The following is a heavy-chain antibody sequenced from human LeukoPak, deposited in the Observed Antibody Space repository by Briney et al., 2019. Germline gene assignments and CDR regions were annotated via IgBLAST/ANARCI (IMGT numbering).Heavy chain of an antibody. Sequence: GGSLRLSCAASGFTFSGSTMHWVRQASGKGLEWVGRIRGKVNSYATVYAASVQGRFTISRDDAKNTAYLQMNSLKTEDTAVYYCTRRYCSGDSCYGDYYYGMDVWGQGTTVTVSS. CDR1: GFTFSGST. CDR2: IRGKVNSYAT. CDR3: TRRYCSGDSCYGDYYYGMDV. J-gene: IGHJ6*02. D-gene: IGHD2-15*01. V-gene: IGHV3-73*01.